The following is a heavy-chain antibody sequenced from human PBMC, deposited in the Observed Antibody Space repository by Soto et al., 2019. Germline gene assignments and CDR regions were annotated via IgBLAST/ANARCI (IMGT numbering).Heavy chain of an antibody. J-gene: IGHJ4*02. CDR3: ARDSSSWYPLPHGPNY. V-gene: IGHV3-30-3*01. CDR1: GFTFSSYA. D-gene: IGHD6-13*01. Sequence: GGSLRLSCAASGFTFSSYAMHWVRQAPGKGLEWVAVISYDGSNKYYADSVKGRFTISRDNSKNTLYLQMNSLRAEDTAVYYCARDSSSWYPLPHGPNYWGQGTLVTVSS. CDR2: ISYDGSNK.